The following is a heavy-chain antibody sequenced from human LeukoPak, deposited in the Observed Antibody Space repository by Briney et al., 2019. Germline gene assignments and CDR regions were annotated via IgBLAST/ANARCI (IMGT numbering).Heavy chain of an antibody. V-gene: IGHV3-53*01. CDR2: IYSGGST. D-gene: IGHD2-2*01. Sequence: GGSLRLSCVASGFTVSSNYMSWVRQAPGKGLEWVSVIYSGGSTYYADSVKGRFTISRDNSKNTVYLQMNSLRAEDTAVYYCAKEGFPIVVVPAYFDYWGQGTLVTVSS. J-gene: IGHJ4*02. CDR1: GFTVSSNY. CDR3: AKEGFPIVVVPAYFDY.